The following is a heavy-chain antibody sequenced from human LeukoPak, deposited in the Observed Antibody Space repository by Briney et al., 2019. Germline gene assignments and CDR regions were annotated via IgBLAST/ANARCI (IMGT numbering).Heavy chain of an antibody. D-gene: IGHD3-22*01. Sequence: ASVKVSCKASGGTFSSYAISWVRQAPGQGLEWMGGIIPIFGTANYAQKFQGRVTITADESTSTAYMELSSLRSEDTAVYYCARDSGYSSGYYSEYDYWGQETLVTVSS. CDR1: GGTFSSYA. J-gene: IGHJ4*02. CDR3: ARDSGYSSGYYSEYDY. V-gene: IGHV1-69*01. CDR2: IIPIFGTA.